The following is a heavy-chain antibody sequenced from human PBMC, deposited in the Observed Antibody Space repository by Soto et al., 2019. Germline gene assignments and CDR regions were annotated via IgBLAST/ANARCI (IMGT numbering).Heavy chain of an antibody. Sequence: PSETLSLTCAVSGGSISSGGYSWSWIRQPPGKGLEWIGYIYHSGSTYYNPSLKSRVTISVDRSKNQFSLKLSSVTAADTAVYYCARGLAAYYDSSGYYDYWGQGTLVTVSS. D-gene: IGHD3-22*01. CDR2: IYHSGST. J-gene: IGHJ4*02. CDR1: GGSISSGGYS. CDR3: ARGLAAYYDSSGYYDY. V-gene: IGHV4-30-2*01.